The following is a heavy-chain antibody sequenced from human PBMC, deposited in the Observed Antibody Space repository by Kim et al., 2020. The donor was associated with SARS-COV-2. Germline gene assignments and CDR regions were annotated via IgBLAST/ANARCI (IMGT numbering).Heavy chain of an antibody. J-gene: IGHJ6*02. D-gene: IGHD6-19*01. V-gene: IGHV7-4-1*02. CDR3: ARDVNEPIAVAGDYGMDV. CDR1: GYTFTSYA. Sequence: ASVKVSCKASGYTFTSYAMNWVRQATGQGLEWMGWINTNTGNPTYAKGFTGRFVFSLDTSVSTAYLQISSLKAEDTAVYYCARDVNEPIAVAGDYGMDVWVPGTTVTVSS. CDR2: INTNTGNP.